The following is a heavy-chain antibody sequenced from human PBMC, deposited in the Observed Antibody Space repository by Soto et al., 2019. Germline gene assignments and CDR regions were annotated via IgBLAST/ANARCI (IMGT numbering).Heavy chain of an antibody. J-gene: IGHJ6*02. CDR1: GYTFTSYG. CDR2: ISAYNGNT. V-gene: IGHV1-18*01. CDR3: ARVPCWGSCYKYYYYGMDV. D-gene: IGHD2-15*01. Sequence: ASVKVSCKASGYTFTSYGISWVRQAPGQGLEWMGWISAYNGNTNYAQKLQGRVTMTTDTSTSTAYMELRSLRSDDTAVYYCARVPCWGSCYKYYYYGMDVWGQGTKVTVSS.